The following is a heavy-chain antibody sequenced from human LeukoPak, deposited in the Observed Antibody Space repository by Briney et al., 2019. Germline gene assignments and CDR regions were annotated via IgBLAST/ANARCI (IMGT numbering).Heavy chain of an antibody. Sequence: GGSLRLACAASGFTFSSYWMTWVRHLPGKGLEWVAKIKQDGSEKYYVDSVKGRFTISRDNTRDSLYLQMNSLRAEDTAVYYCARGLSGYSSSLGYWGQGTLVTVSS. CDR3: ARGLSGYSSSLGY. D-gene: IGHD6-6*01. V-gene: IGHV3-7*01. J-gene: IGHJ4*02. CDR2: IKQDGSEK. CDR1: GFTFSSYW.